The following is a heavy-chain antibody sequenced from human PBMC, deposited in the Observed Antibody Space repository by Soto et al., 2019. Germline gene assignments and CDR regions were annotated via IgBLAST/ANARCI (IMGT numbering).Heavy chain of an antibody. CDR1: GVTFSNVW. V-gene: IGHV3-15*01. CDR3: TTGLTYYYDTSGHYWAGAMDV. CDR2: IKSKSDDETT. Sequence: EVQLVESGGGLVKPGGSLRLSCTASGVTFSNVWMNWVRQAPGKGRAWVGRIKSKSDDETTDYAAPVKGRFNISREDSNTTLYLQMNSLKTEDTAVYYCTTGLTYYYDTSGHYWAGAMDVWGQGITVTVSS. J-gene: IGHJ6*02. D-gene: IGHD3-22*01.